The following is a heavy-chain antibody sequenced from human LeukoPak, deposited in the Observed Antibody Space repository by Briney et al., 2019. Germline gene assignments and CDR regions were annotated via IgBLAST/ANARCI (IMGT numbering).Heavy chain of an antibody. CDR2: IYPGDSDT. J-gene: IGHJ3*02. D-gene: IGHD3-10*01. V-gene: IGHV5-51*01. CDR1: GFLFTSYW. Sequence: LGGSLEISCQGSGFLFTSYWVGWVRQVPGKGLEWMGIIYPGDSDTRYSTSFQGQVTILADKSISTAYLQWSSLKASDTAMYYCATLYYGSGSGAGDIWGQGTMVTVSS. CDR3: ATLYYGSGSGAGDI.